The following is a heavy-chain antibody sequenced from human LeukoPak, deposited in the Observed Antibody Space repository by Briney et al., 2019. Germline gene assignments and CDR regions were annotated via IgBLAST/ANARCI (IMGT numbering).Heavy chain of an antibody. V-gene: IGHV1-2*02. Sequence: APVKVSCKASGYTFTGYYMHWVRQAPGQGLEWMGWINPKNAGTNFAQRFQGRVTMTRDTSISTAYMELSRLRSDDTALYYCARTLYISAVPGGFDYWGQGTLVTVSS. D-gene: IGHD6-13*01. CDR2: INPKNAGT. CDR1: GYTFTGYY. J-gene: IGHJ4*02. CDR3: ARTLYISAVPGGFDY.